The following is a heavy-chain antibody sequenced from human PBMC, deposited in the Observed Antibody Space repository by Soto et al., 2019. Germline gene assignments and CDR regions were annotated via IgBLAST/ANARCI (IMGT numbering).Heavy chain of an antibody. CDR2: IIPVGGGT. J-gene: IGHJ4*02. V-gene: IGHV1-46*01. Sequence: QVQLVQSGAEVKKPGASVKVSCKASGYTFTNFYIHWVRQAPGQGLEWMGRIIPVGGGTNNAQNFQGRVTMTSDTSTTTVYMELSSLRSEDTAVYYCVRQGYWGQGTLVTVSP. CDR1: GYTFTNFY. CDR3: VRQGY.